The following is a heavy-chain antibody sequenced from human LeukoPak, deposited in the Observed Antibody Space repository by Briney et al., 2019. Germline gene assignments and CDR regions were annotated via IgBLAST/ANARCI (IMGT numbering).Heavy chain of an antibody. CDR2: INQGRSQK. Sequence: GGSLRLSCAASALTFNSYWVRSVRQARGKGLEWVANINQGRSQKHYVDSVRGRFTISRDNAKNSLYLQMNSLRDEDTSIYYCARDFGTTGYDLYDYWGQGTLVTVSS. CDR1: ALTFNSYW. J-gene: IGHJ4*02. V-gene: IGHV3-7*01. D-gene: IGHD3-9*01. CDR3: ARDFGTTGYDLYDY.